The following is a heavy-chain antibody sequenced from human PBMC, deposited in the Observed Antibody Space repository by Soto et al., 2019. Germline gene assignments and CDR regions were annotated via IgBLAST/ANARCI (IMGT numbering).Heavy chain of an antibody. CDR2: IEPSGARK. CDR1: GYTFISYY. CDR3: ATTIIYGDPGDY. V-gene: IGHV1-46*01. D-gene: IGHD4-17*01. Sequence: QVQVQQSGAEVKEPGASVRISCKASGYTFISYYMHWVRQAPGQGLEWMGIIEPSGARKNYGQRFRGRVTMTWDTSRRTVYMAMTSLRPYDTAVDFCATTIIYGDPGDYWGQGTVVSVSS. J-gene: IGHJ4*02.